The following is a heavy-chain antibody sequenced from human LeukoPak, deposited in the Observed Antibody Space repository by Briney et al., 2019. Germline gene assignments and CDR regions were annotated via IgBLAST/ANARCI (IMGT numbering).Heavy chain of an antibody. J-gene: IGHJ4*02. CDR2: INTDGSST. Sequence: GGSLRLSCAASGFTFSSYWMHWVRQAPGKGLVWVSRINTDGSSTSYADSVTGRFTISRDNAKNTLFLQMNSLRVEDTAVYYCSRDLVYGSGSLDNWGQGTLVTVSS. D-gene: IGHD3-10*01. CDR3: SRDLVYGSGSLDN. V-gene: IGHV3-74*01. CDR1: GFTFSSYW.